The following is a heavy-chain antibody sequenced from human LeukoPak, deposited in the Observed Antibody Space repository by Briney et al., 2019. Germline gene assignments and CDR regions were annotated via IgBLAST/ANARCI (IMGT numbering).Heavy chain of an antibody. Sequence: GGSLRLSCAASGFTFNNYAMSWVRQAPGKGLEWVSYTGSGSTTTYYADSVKGRFTVSRDNAKNSLYLQMNSLRAEDTAVYYCAYLSISMIVVDWGQGTLVTVSS. J-gene: IGHJ4*02. V-gene: IGHV3-48*04. CDR3: AYLSISMIVVD. CDR2: TGSGSTTT. CDR1: GFTFNNYA. D-gene: IGHD3-22*01.